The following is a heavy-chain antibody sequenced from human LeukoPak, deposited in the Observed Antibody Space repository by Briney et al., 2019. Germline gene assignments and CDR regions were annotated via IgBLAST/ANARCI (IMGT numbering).Heavy chain of an antibody. J-gene: IGHJ4*02. Sequence: SETLSLTCTVSGGSISSYYWSWIRQPPGKGLEWIGYIYYSGSTNYKPSLKSRVTISVDTSKNQFSLKLSSVTAADTAVYYCARTSAAAGSFAAFDYWGQGTLATVSS. CDR3: ARTSAAAGSFAAFDY. D-gene: IGHD6-13*01. CDR1: GGSISSYY. V-gene: IGHV4-59*08. CDR2: IYYSGST.